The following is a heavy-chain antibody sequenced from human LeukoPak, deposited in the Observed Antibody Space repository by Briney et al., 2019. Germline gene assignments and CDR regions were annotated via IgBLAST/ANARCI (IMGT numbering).Heavy chain of an antibody. CDR2: IYYSGST. J-gene: IGHJ3*02. Sequence: SETLSLTCAVYGGSFSGYYWSWIRQPPGKGLEWIGYIYYSGSTNYNPSLKSRVTISVDTSKNQFSLKLSSVTAADTAVYYCARGRRLVGAFDIWGQGTMVTVSS. D-gene: IGHD2-8*02. V-gene: IGHV4-59*01. CDR1: GGSFSGYY. CDR3: ARGRRLVGAFDI.